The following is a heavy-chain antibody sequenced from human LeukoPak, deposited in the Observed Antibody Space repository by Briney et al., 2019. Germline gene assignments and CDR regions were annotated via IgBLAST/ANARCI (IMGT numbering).Heavy chain of an antibody. J-gene: IGHJ6*03. CDR3: ARVFYGSSWFSYYYYYMDV. Sequence: SKTLSLTCTVSGGSISSSSYYWGWIRQPPGKGLEWIGSIYYSGSTYYNPSLKSRVTISVDTSKNQFSLKLSSVTAADTAVYYCARVFYGSSWFSYYYYYMDVWGKGTTVTVSS. CDR2: IYYSGST. D-gene: IGHD6-13*01. CDR1: GGSISSSSYY. V-gene: IGHV4-39*07.